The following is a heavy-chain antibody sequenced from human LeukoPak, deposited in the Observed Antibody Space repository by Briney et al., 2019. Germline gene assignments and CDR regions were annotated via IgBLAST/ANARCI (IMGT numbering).Heavy chain of an antibody. D-gene: IGHD5-12*01. Sequence: SETLSLTCTVSGGSISSSSYYWGWIRQPPGKGLEWIGSIYYSGSTYYNPSLKSRVTISVDTSKNQFSLKLSSVTAADTAVYYCARDRSGYDLLDTYYYYYMDVWGKGTTVTVSS. CDR3: ARDRSGYDLLDTYYYYYMDV. J-gene: IGHJ6*03. CDR1: GGSISSSSYY. V-gene: IGHV4-39*07. CDR2: IYYSGST.